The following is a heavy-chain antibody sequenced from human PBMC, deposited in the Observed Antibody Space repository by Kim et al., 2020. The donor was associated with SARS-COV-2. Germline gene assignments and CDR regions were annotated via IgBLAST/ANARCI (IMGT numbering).Heavy chain of an antibody. CDR2: IDWDDDK. Sequence: SGPTLVNPTQTLTLTCTFSGFSILSSGMCVNWIRQPPGKALEWLARIDWDDDKYYNTSLKTRLTISKDTSKNQVVLTMTNMDPVDTATYYCARLRGTGTTRSQSYRYYMDVWGRGTTVTVSS. V-gene: IGHV2-70*11. D-gene: IGHD1-7*01. CDR3: ARLRGTGTTRSQSYRYYMDV. J-gene: IGHJ6*03. CDR1: GFSILSSGMC.